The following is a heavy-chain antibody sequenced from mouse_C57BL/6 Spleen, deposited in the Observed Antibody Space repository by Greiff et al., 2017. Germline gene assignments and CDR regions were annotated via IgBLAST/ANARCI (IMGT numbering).Heavy chain of an antibody. Sequence: DVMLVESGGGLVKPGGSLKLSCAASGFTFSDYGMHWVRQAPEKGLEWVAYISSGSSTIDYADTVKGRFTISRDHAKNTLFLQMTSLRSEDTAMYYCARGGTTVPSDWYFDVWGTGTTVTVSS. CDR3: ARGGTTVPSDWYFDV. CDR1: GFTFSDYG. J-gene: IGHJ1*03. V-gene: IGHV5-17*01. D-gene: IGHD1-1*01. CDR2: ISSGSSTI.